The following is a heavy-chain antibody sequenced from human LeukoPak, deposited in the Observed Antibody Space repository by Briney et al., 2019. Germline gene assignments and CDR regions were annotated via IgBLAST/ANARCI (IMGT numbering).Heavy chain of an antibody. CDR2: IYYSGST. CDR1: GGPISSYY. D-gene: IGHD3-3*01. CDR3: ARGPLYYDKRVYFDY. V-gene: IGHV4-59*01. Sequence: SETLSLTCTVSGGPISSYYWNWIRQHPAKGLEQVRHIYYSGSTNYNPSLKSRLTISVDTSKNQFSLKLSSVTAADTAVYYCARGPLYYDKRVYFDYWGQGTLVTVSS. J-gene: IGHJ4*02.